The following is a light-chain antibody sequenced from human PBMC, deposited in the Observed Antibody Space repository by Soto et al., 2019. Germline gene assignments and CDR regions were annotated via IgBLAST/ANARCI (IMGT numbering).Light chain of an antibody. J-gene: IGKJ1*01. CDR1: QSVSSN. Sequence: EIVMTQSPATLSVSPGERATLSCRASQSVSSNLAWYQQKPGQAPRLLIYGASTRATGIPARFSGSGSGTEFTLTITSLHSADFAVYYCQQYNNWPRTFGQGTKVYIK. CDR2: GAS. CDR3: QQYNNWPRT. V-gene: IGKV3-15*01.